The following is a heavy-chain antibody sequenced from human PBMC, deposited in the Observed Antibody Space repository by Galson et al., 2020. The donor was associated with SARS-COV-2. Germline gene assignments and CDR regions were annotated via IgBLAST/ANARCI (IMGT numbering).Heavy chain of an antibody. CDR3: ATESGDNWNDH. V-gene: IGHV1-18*01. CDR1: GYTFDSYG. Sequence: ASVKVSCKASGYTFDSYGFSWVRQAPGQGLEWMGWISSYNGDTNYARNFQGRVTMTTDTSTSAAYMELRGLKSDDTAVYYCATESGDNWNDHWGQGTLVIVSS. J-gene: IGHJ5*02. CDR2: ISSYNGDT.